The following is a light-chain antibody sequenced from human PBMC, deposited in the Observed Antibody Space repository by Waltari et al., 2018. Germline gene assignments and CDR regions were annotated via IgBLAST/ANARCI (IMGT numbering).Light chain of an antibody. CDR2: EVS. Sequence: QSALTQSPSASGSPGQSVTISCTGTSSDVGGYNYVSWYQQHPGKAPKLMIYEVSKRPSGVPDRFSGSKSGNTASLTVSGLQADDEADYYCSSYAGSNNFVVFGGGTKLTVL. CDR3: SSYAGSNNFVV. CDR1: SSDVGGYNY. J-gene: IGLJ2*01. V-gene: IGLV2-8*01.